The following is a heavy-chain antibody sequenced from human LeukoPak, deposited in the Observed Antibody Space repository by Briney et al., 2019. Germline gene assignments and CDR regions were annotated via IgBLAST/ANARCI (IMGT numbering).Heavy chain of an antibody. CDR1: GFTFSSYW. CDR2: IKGDESAK. D-gene: IGHD2-2*01. V-gene: IGHV3-7*01. J-gene: IGHJ5*02. Sequence: GGSLRLSCAASGFTFSSYWMTWVRQAPGKGLEWVANIKGDESAKYYADSVKGRFTISRDNSKNTLYLQMNSLRAEDTAVYYCARDLGCSSTSCSPNWFDPWGQGTLVTVSS. CDR3: ARDLGCSSTSCSPNWFDP.